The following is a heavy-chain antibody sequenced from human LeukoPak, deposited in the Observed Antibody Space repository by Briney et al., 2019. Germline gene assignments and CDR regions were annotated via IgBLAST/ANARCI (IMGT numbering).Heavy chain of an antibody. D-gene: IGHD1-14*01. Sequence: AGGSLRLSCAASGLSFTTFSMSWVRQGPARGLEWVSSMKGTGETFYADSVKGRFTLSRDSSRNTVHLQLNNLRVEDTAIYYCARASWVSTTDAVRWGQGTLVTVSS. CDR3: ARASWVSTTDAVR. V-gene: IGHV3-23*01. CDR2: MKGTGET. J-gene: IGHJ4*02. CDR1: GLSFTTFS.